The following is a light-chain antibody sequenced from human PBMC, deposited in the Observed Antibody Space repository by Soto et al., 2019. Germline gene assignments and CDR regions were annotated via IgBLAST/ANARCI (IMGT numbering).Light chain of an antibody. Sequence: IQMTQFPPSLSASVGDRVTITCRASQSIGDYVSWYQHKSGEGPKLLIYSASSLQRGVPPRFSSSGSGTDFTLTISYLQPEDFATYYCQQTYSPPETFGPGTKVDNK. CDR1: QSIGDY. CDR2: SAS. V-gene: IGKV1-39*01. CDR3: QQTYSPPET. J-gene: IGKJ3*01.